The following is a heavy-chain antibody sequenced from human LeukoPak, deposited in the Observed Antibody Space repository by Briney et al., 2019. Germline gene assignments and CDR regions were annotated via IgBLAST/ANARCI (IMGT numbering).Heavy chain of an antibody. CDR2: INHSGST. V-gene: IGHV4-34*01. J-gene: IGHJ5*02. Sequence: SETLSLTCAVYGGSFSGYYWSWIRQPPGKGLEWIGEINHSGSTNYNPSLKSRVTISVDTSKNQFSLKLSSVTAADTAVCYCARGGGRYSYGPRFDPWGQGTLVTVSS. D-gene: IGHD5-18*01. CDR1: GGSFSGYY. CDR3: ARGGGRYSYGPRFDP.